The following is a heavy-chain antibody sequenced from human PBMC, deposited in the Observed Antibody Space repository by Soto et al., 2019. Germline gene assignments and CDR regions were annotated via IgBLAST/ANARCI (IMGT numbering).Heavy chain of an antibody. V-gene: IGHV3-48*02. CDR2: ITSTSSTI. CDR3: ARGRDHAFDI. J-gene: IGHJ3*02. Sequence: GGSLRLSCAASGFTFSDSAMNWVRQAPGKGLDWLSFITSTSSTILYADSVKGRFTISRDNAKNSLYLQMNSLRDEDTAVYYCARGRDHAFDIWGQGTMVTVSS. CDR1: GFTFSDSA.